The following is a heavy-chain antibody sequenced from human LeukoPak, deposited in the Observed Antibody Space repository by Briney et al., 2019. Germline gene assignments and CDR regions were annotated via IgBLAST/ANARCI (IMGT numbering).Heavy chain of an antibody. CDR2: IYYSGST. CDR3: ARVYYDILTGYYPDYYFDY. Sequence: SETLSLTCTVSGGSISSYYWSWIRQPPGKRLEWIGYIYYSGSTNYNPSLKSRVTISVDTSKNQFSLKLSSVAAADTAAYYCARVYYDILTGYYPDYYFDYWGRGTLVTVSS. V-gene: IGHV4-59*01. D-gene: IGHD3-9*01. CDR1: GGSISSYY. J-gene: IGHJ4*02.